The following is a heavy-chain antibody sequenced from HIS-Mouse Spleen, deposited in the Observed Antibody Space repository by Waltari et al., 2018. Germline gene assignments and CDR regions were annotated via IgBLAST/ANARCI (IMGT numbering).Heavy chain of an antibody. CDR2: IYYSGST. V-gene: IGHV4-59*01. D-gene: IGHD5-12*01. Sequence: QVQLQESGPGLVKPSETLSLTCTVSGGSISRYYWSWIRQPPGKGLEWIGYIYYSGSTNYNPSLKSRVTISVDTSKNQFSLKLSSVTAADTAVYYCARGYSGYDYYFDYWGQGTLVTVSS. CDR3: ARGYSGYDYYFDY. J-gene: IGHJ4*02. CDR1: GGSISRYY.